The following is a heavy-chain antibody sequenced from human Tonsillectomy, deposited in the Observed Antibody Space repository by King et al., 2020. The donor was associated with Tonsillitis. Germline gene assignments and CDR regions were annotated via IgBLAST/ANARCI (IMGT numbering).Heavy chain of an antibody. J-gene: IGHJ4*02. D-gene: IGHD6-19*01. V-gene: IGHV4-59*01. CDR2: IYYSGST. CDR3: AREISGSGWFDY. CDR1: GGSISSYY. Sequence: VQLQESGPGLVKPSETLSLTCTVSGGSISSYYWSWIRQPPGKGLEWIGYIYYSGSTNYNPSLKSRDTISVDTSKKQFSLKLSSVTAADTAVYYCAREISGSGWFDYWGQGTLVTVSS.